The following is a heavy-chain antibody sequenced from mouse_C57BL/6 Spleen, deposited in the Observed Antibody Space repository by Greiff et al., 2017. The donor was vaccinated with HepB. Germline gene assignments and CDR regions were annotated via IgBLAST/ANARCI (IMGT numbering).Heavy chain of an antibody. D-gene: IGHD1-1*01. CDR2: ISSGSSTI. V-gene: IGHV5-17*01. Sequence: EVKLVESGGGLVKPGGSLKLSCAASGFTFSDYGMHWVRQAPEKGLEWVAYISSGSSTIYYADTVKGRFTISRDNAKNTLFLQMTSLRSEDTAMYYCARGYYYGSSYFFDYWGQGTTLTVSS. J-gene: IGHJ2*01. CDR1: GFTFSDYG. CDR3: ARGYYYGSSYFFDY.